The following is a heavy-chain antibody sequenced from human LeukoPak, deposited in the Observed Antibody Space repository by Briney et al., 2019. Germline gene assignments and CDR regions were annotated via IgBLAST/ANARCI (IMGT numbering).Heavy chain of an antibody. CDR3: ARSCSGYPAPYYYYYMDV. CDR1: GGSISSYY. V-gene: IGHV4-4*07. J-gene: IGHJ6*03. Sequence: SETLSLTCTVSGGSISSYYWSWIRQPAGKGLERIGRIYTSGSTNYNPSLKSRVTMSVDTSKNQFSLKLSSVTAADTAVYYCARSCSGYPAPYYYYYMDVWGKGTTVTVSS. D-gene: IGHD5-12*01. CDR2: IYTSGST.